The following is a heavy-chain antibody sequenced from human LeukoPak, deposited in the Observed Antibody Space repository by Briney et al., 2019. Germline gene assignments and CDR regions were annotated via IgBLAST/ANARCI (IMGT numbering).Heavy chain of an antibody. CDR1: GFTFSSYS. D-gene: IGHD4-23*01. J-gene: IGHJ1*01. V-gene: IGHV3-21*01. Sequence: KPGGSLRLSCAASGFTFSSYSMNWVRQAPGKGLEWVSSISSSSSYIYYADSVKGRFTISRDNTKNSLYLQMNSLRAEDTAVYYCARDGSGNQLPCPLQHWGQGTLVTVSS. CDR2: ISSSSSYI. CDR3: ARDGSGNQLPCPLQH.